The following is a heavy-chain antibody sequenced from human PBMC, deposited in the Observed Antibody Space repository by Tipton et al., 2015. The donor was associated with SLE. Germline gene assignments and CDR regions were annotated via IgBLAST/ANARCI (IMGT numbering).Heavy chain of an antibody. D-gene: IGHD3-16*01. Sequence: QSGPEVKKPGSSVKVSCKASGGTLSSYAFNWVRRAPGQGLEWMGGITPIFGTSHYAQKFQGRLTITTDESTSTAYMELSSLRSEDTAVYYCARLYNDCVDDCYHMDVWGKGTTVTVSS. J-gene: IGHJ6*03. CDR1: GGTLSSYA. CDR2: ITPIFGTS. V-gene: IGHV1-69*05. CDR3: ARLYNDCVDDCYHMDV.